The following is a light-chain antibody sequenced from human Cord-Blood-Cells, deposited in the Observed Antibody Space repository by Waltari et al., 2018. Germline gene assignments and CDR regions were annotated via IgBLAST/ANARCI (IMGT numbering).Light chain of an antibody. Sequence: DIQMTKSPSSLSASVGDRVPITCQASQDISNYLNWYQQKPGKAPKLLIYDASNLETGVPSRFSGSGSGTDFTFTISSLQPEDIATYYCQQYDNLPPYTFGQGTKLEIK. V-gene: IGKV1-33*01. CDR2: DAS. J-gene: IGKJ2*01. CDR3: QQYDNLPPYT. CDR1: QDISNY.